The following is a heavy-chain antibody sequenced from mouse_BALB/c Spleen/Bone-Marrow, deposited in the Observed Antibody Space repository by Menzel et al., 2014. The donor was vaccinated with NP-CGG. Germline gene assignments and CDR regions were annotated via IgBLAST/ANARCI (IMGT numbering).Heavy chain of an antibody. D-gene: IGHD2-3*01. CDR3: ARRWLPYAMDY. V-gene: IGHV1-14*01. Sequence: QLQESGPELVKPGASVKMSCKASGYTFTSYIMHWVKQKPGQGLERIGYINPYNDGTKYNEKFKGKATLTSDKSSSTAYMELSSLTSEDSAVYYCARRWLPYAMDYWGQGTSVTVSS. CDR1: GYTFTSYI. CDR2: INPYNDGT. J-gene: IGHJ4*01.